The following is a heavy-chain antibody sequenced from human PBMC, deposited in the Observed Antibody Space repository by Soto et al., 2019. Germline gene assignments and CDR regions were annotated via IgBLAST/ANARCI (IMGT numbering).Heavy chain of an antibody. D-gene: IGHD3-10*01. CDR3: ARGEGTRGGSGSYCDY. CDR1: GGTFSSYA. Sequence: QVQLVQSGAEVKKPGSSVKVSCKASGGTFSSYAISWVRQAPGQGLEWMGGIIPIFGTANYAQKFQGRVTITADESTSTGYMELSSMRSEDTAVYYCARGEGTRGGSGSYCDYWGQGTLVTVSS. V-gene: IGHV1-69*01. CDR2: IIPIFGTA. J-gene: IGHJ4*02.